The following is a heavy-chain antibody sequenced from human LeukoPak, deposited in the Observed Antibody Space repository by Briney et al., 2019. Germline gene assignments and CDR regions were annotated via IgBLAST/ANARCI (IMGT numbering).Heavy chain of an antibody. V-gene: IGHV4-34*01. D-gene: IGHD3-9*01. CDR3: ARGQYNYDILTGYPKRYNWFDP. J-gene: IGHJ5*02. CDR2: INHSERT. Sequence: RSEPVSLTCAVYGGPFSGYYWRWMRDPPGKGVEDIGEINHSERTHYNPALKSRVTISVDTSKIQFSLKLSSVTAADTAVYYCARGQYNYDILTGYPKRYNWFDPWGQGTLVTVSS. CDR1: GGPFSGYY.